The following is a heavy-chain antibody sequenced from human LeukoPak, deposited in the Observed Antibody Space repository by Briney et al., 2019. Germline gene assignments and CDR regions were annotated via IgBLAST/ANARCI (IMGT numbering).Heavy chain of an antibody. CDR2: IYHSGNT. V-gene: IGHV4-59*01. D-gene: IGHD3-3*01. J-gene: IGHJ6*03. Sequence: SETLSLTCTVSDASISSYYWSWLRQPPGKGLEWIGYIYHSGNTNYNPSLKSRVTLSVDTSENQFSLKLSSVTAADTAVYYCARCDFWSGYPYYFYYYMDVWGKGTTVTVSS. CDR3: ARCDFWSGYPYYFYYYMDV. CDR1: DASISSYY.